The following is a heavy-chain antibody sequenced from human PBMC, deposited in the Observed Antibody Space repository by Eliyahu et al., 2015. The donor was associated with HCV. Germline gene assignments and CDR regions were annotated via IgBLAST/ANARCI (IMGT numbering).Heavy chain of an antibody. D-gene: IGHD3-22*01. Sequence: QVQLVESGGGVVQPGRSLRLSCAASGFTFSSYGMHWVRQAPGKGLEWVAVIWYDGSNKYYADSVKGRFTISRDNSKNTLYLQMNSLRAEDTAVYYCARDEDYYDSSGSGPFDYWGQGTLVTVSS. J-gene: IGHJ4*02. V-gene: IGHV3-33*01. CDR1: GFTFSSYG. CDR3: ARDEDYYDSSGSGPFDY. CDR2: IWYDGSNK.